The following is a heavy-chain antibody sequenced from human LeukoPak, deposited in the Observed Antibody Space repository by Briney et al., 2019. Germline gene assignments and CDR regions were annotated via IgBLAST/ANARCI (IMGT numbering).Heavy chain of an antibody. V-gene: IGHV4-30-4*08. Sequence: SETLSLTCTVSGGSISSGDYYWSWIRQPRGKGLEWIGYIYYSGSTYYNPSLKSRVTISVDTSKNQFSLKLSSVTAADTAVYYCARDFCSGGSCYRTENWFDPWGQGTLVTVSS. CDR3: ARDFCSGGSCYRTENWFDP. CDR2: IYYSGST. CDR1: GGSISSGDYY. D-gene: IGHD2-15*01. J-gene: IGHJ5*02.